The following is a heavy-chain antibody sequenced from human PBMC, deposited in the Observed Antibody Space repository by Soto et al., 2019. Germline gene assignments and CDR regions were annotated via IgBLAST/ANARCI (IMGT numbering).Heavy chain of an antibody. Sequence: QVQLVPSGAEVRKPGASVKVSCKASGSTFPSDDIYWVLQATGQGLAWMGWMNPSSGNTGYAQKFHGRVTMTRKTSISTVYRELSSLRSEDAAVYYCERGQAVAVKMDCLGQGTLVTGSS. CDR3: ERGQAVAVKMDC. D-gene: IGHD6-19*01. CDR2: MNPSSGNT. V-gene: IGHV1-8*01. CDR1: GSTFPSDD. J-gene: IGHJ4*02.